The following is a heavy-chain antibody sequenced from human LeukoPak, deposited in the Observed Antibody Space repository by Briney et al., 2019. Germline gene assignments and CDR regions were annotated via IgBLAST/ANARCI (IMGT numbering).Heavy chain of an antibody. CDR3: ARAYCSSTSCYQGYWYFDL. CDR1: GYTFTGYY. V-gene: IGHV1-2*02. CDR2: INPNSGGT. J-gene: IGHJ2*01. Sequence: GASVKVSCKASGYTFTGYYMHWVRQAPGQGLEWMGWINPNSGGTNYAQKFQGRVTMTRDTSISTAYMELSRLRSDDTAVYYCARAYCSSTSCYQGYWYFDLWGRGTLVTVSS. D-gene: IGHD2-2*01.